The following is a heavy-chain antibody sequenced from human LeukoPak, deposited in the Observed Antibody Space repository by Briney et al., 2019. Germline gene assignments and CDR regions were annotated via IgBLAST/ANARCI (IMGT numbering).Heavy chain of an antibody. D-gene: IGHD5-18*01. V-gene: IGHV3-48*01. J-gene: IGHJ4*02. Sequence: GGSLRLSRAASGFTFSSYSMNWVRQAPRKGLEWVSYISSSSGTINYADSVKGRFTISGDNARNSLYLQMNSLRAEDTAVYYCARDHNYAFDYWGQGTLVTVSS. CDR2: ISSSSGTI. CDR1: GFTFSSYS. CDR3: ARDHNYAFDY.